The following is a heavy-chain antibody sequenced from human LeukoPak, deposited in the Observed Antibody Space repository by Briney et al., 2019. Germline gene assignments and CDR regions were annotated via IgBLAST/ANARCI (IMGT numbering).Heavy chain of an antibody. CDR1: GGTFSSYA. Sequence: SVKVSFKASGGTFSSYAISWVRQAPGQGLEWMGGIIPMFGSAKYIQKFQGRVTITADESTSTVYMEVSSLRSEDTAVYYCANSNGVGYWGQGTLVIVSS. J-gene: IGHJ4*02. CDR2: IIPMFGSA. D-gene: IGHD1-26*01. CDR3: ANSNGVGY. V-gene: IGHV1-69*01.